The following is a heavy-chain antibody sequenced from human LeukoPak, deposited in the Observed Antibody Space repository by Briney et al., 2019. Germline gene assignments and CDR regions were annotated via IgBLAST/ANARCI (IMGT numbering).Heavy chain of an antibody. CDR3: ARVGGVGATEYYFDY. CDR1: GFTFSSYW. CDR2: IHSDGSST. Sequence: PGGSLRLSCAASGFTFSSYWMHWVRQAPGKGLVWVSRIHSDGSSTSYADSVKGRFTISRDNAKNTLYLQMNSLRAEDTAVYYCARVGGVGATEYYFDYWGQGTLVTVSS. J-gene: IGHJ4*02. V-gene: IGHV3-74*01. D-gene: IGHD1-26*01.